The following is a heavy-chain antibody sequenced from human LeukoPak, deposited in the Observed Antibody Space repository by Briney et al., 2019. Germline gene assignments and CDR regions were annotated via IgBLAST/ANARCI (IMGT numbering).Heavy chain of an antibody. V-gene: IGHV4-59*01. CDR1: GGSISSYD. CDR3: ARDGDYDSSGYYP. J-gene: IGHJ5*02. CDR2: IYYSGSN. D-gene: IGHD3-22*01. Sequence: PSETLCLTCTASGGSISSYDMSWIRQPPGKGLEWIGYIYYSGSNNYNPSRKSRVTISVETSKNQFSLKLSSVTAADTAVYYCARDGDYDSSGYYPWGQGTLVTVSS.